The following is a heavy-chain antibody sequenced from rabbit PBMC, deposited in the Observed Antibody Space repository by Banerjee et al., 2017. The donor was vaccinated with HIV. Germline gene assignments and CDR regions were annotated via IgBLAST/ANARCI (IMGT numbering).Heavy chain of an antibody. CDR3: ARDLPGVIGWNFSL. D-gene: IGHD1-1*01. J-gene: IGHJ4*01. CDR1: GFDLSSYW. CDR2: IYTGNGKT. V-gene: IGHV1S45*01. Sequence: LEESGGGLVQPEGSLALTCTASGFDLSSYWMCWVRQAPGKGPEWIACIYTGNGKTYYASWAKGRFTISKASSTTVTLHLTSLTAADTATYFCARDLPGVIGWNFSLWGQGTLVTVS.